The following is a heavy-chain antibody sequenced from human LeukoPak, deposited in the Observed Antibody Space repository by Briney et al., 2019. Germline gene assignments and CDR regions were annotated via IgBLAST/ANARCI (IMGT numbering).Heavy chain of an antibody. D-gene: IGHD3-10*01. CDR3: VKDFYSGSGSRALGNY. CDR1: RFTFSNYA. CDR2: ISSDGGST. Sequence: SGGSLRLSCSASRFTFSNYAMHCVRQAPGKGLEYVSAISSDGGSTYYADSVKGRFTISRDNSKNTLFLQMSSLRAEDTAIYYCVKDFYSGSGSRALGNYWGQGTLVTVSS. J-gene: IGHJ4*02. V-gene: IGHV3-64D*06.